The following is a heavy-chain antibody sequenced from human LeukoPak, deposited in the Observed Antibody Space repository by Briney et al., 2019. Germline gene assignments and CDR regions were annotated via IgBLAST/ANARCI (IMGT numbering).Heavy chain of an antibody. CDR2: IYSGTT. J-gene: IGHJ4*02. Sequence: PGGSLRLSCTVSGFTVSSNSMSWVRQAPGKGLEWVSFIYSGTTHYSDSVKGRFTISRDNSKNTLYLQMNSLRAEDTAVYYCARVSPNTVTTLQYFDYWGQGTLVTVSS. CDR1: GFTVSSNS. D-gene: IGHD4-17*01. CDR3: ARVSPNTVTTLQYFDY. V-gene: IGHV3-53*01.